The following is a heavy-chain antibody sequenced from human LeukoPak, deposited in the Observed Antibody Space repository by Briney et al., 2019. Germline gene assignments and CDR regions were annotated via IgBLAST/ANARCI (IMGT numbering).Heavy chain of an antibody. CDR3: AKDPLLWFGESWFDP. J-gene: IGHJ5*02. V-gene: IGHV3-23*01. CDR2: ISGSGGST. D-gene: IGHD3-10*01. Sequence: PGGSLRLSCAASGFTFSSYGMSWVRQAPGKGLEWVSAISGSGGSTYYAGSVKGRFTISRDNSKNTLYLQMNSLRAEDTAVYYCAKDPLLWFGESWFDPWGQGTLVTVSS. CDR1: GFTFSSYG.